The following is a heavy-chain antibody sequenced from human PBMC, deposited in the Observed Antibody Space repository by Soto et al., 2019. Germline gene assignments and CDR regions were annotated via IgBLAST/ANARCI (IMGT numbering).Heavy chain of an antibody. CDR3: AKDPVLWFGEDDAFDI. CDR2: ISGSGGST. CDR1: GFTFSSYA. V-gene: IGHV3-23*01. Sequence: GGSLRLSCAASGFTFSSYAMSWVRQAPGKGLEWVSAISGSGGSTYYADSVKGRFTISRDNSKNTLYLQMNSLRAEDTAVYYCAKDPVLWFGEDDAFDIWGQGTMVTVSS. J-gene: IGHJ3*02. D-gene: IGHD3-10*01.